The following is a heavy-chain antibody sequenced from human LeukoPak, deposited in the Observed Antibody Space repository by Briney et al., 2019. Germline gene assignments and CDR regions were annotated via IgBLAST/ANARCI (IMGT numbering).Heavy chain of an antibody. CDR1: GGSITSYY. V-gene: IGHV4-59*01. CDR3: ARSVVTLYWYFDL. Sequence: PSETLSLTCTAFGGSITSYYWSWVRQPPGKGLEWVGYIYYSGSTNYNPSLKSRVTISLYTSKNQFSLKLSSVTTADTAVYYCARSVVTLYWYFDLWGRGTLVTVSS. J-gene: IGHJ2*01. CDR2: IYYSGST. D-gene: IGHD4-23*01.